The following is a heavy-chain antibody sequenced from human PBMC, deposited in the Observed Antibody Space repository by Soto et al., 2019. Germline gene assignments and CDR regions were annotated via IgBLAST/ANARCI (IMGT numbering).Heavy chain of an antibody. CDR3: AHEVPYTRNWFDP. J-gene: IGHJ5*02. D-gene: IGHD2-2*01. V-gene: IGHV2-5*01. Sequence: QITLKESGPSLVKPTQTLTLTCTFSGFSLRTHGVGVGCFRQPPGKALEWLALIYWNDDQRYSPSLRGRLTITKDTSKNQVVLTMTNMGPGDTATYYCAHEVPYTRNWFDPWGQGTLVTVSS. CDR1: GFSLRTHGVG. CDR2: IYWNDDQ.